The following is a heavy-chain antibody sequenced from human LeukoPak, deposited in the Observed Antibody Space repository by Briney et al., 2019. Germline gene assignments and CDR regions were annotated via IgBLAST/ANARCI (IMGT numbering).Heavy chain of an antibody. CDR1: GGSISTYY. Sequence: SETLSLTCTVSGGSISTYYWNWIRQPPGKGLEWIGYIYHSGNTNYNPSLQSRVTISVDTSKNQFSLNLRSVTAADTAVYYCARGGAPRLLFQNWGQGTLDTVSS. CDR3: ARGGAPRLLFQN. J-gene: IGHJ1*01. V-gene: IGHV4-59*01. CDR2: IYHSGNT. D-gene: IGHD6-6*01.